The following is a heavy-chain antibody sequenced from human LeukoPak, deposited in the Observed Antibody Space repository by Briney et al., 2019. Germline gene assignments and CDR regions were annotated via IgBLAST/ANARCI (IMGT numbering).Heavy chain of an antibody. CDR2: ITGNDGST. Sequence: PGGSLRLSCVASGFTFSSNAMSWVRQAPGKGLEWVSVITGNDGSTYYAGSVKGRFTISRDNSKNTLSLQMDSLRAEDTAVYYCAKDAVAPGSGGDYFDYWGQGTLVTVSS. CDR3: AKDAVAPGSGGDYFDY. J-gene: IGHJ4*02. V-gene: IGHV3-23*01. CDR1: GFTFSSNA. D-gene: IGHD3-10*01.